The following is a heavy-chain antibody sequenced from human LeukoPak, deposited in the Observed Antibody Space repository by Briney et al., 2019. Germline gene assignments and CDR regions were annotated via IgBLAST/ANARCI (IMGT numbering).Heavy chain of an antibody. Sequence: GGSLRLSCVASGFTFSSYTMHWVRQAPGKGLEWVAAISYDGNNQHYADSVKGRFTISRDTSKKTLYLQMNSLRAEDTALYSCAKDTSMYSGTYYGNWGQGTLVAVSS. D-gene: IGHD1-26*01. V-gene: IGHV3-30*04. CDR2: ISYDGNNQ. J-gene: IGHJ4*02. CDR1: GFTFSSYT. CDR3: AKDTSMYSGTYYGN.